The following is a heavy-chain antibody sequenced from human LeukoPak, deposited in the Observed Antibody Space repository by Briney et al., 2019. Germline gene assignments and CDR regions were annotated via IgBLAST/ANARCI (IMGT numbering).Heavy chain of an antibody. V-gene: IGHV3-23*01. Sequence: GGSLRLSCAASEFNFRNYAMNWVRQAPGKGLEWVSGISGGGGSTYYADSVKGRFTISRDNSKNTRYLQMNSLRAEDTAVYYCATAAYGFAYWGQGTLVTVSS. J-gene: IGHJ4*02. CDR3: ATAAYGFAY. CDR2: ISGGGGST. CDR1: EFNFRNYA. D-gene: IGHD3-10*01.